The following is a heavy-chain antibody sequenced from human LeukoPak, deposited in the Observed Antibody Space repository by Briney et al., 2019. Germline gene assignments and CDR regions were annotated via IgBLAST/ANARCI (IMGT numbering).Heavy chain of an antibody. J-gene: IGHJ4*02. V-gene: IGHV1-18*01. Sequence: ASVKVSCKASGYTFTSYGISWVRQAPGQGLEWMGWIIAYNGNTNYAQKLQGRVTMTTDTSTSTAYMELRSLRSDDTAVYYCARDSNDRSVRGVSGWADYWGQGTLVTVSS. CDR3: ARDSNDRSVRGVSGWADY. CDR2: IIAYNGNT. D-gene: IGHD3-10*01. CDR1: GYTFTSYG.